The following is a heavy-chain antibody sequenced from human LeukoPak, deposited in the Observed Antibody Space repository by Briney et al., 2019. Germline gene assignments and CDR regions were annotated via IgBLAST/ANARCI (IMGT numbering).Heavy chain of an antibody. J-gene: IGHJ4*02. CDR1: GFTFSSYA. Sequence: GGSLRLSCAASGFTFSSYAMSWVRQAPGKGLEWVSAISGSGGSTYYADSVKGRFTIPRDNSKNTLYLQMNSLRAEDTAVYYCAGGGYSYGPLDYWGQGTLVTVSS. CDR3: AGGGYSYGPLDY. CDR2: ISGSGGST. V-gene: IGHV3-23*01. D-gene: IGHD5-18*01.